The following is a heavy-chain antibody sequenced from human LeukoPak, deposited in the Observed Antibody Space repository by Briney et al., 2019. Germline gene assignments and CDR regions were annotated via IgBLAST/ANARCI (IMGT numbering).Heavy chain of an antibody. J-gene: IGHJ4*02. CDR1: GFTVSSNY. Sequence: GGSLRLSCAASGFTVSSNYMSWVRQAPGKGLEWVSVIYSGGSTYYADSVKGRFTISRDNSKNTLYLQMNSLRAEDTAVYYCAKARQITMIVVVITRGLYFDYWGQGTLVTVSS. D-gene: IGHD3-22*01. CDR3: AKARQITMIVVVITRGLYFDY. CDR2: IYSGGST. V-gene: IGHV3-53*01.